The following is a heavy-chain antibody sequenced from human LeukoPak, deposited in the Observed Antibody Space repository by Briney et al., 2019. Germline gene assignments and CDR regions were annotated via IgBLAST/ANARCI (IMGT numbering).Heavy chain of an antibody. V-gene: IGHV4-34*01. CDR1: GGSFSGYY. Sequence: PSETLSLTCAVSGGSFSGYYWSWIRQPPGKGLEWIGEINHSGSTNYNPSLKSRVTISVNTSKNQLSLKLSSVTAADTAVYYCARERSSGWYLRSKYYFDYWGQGTLVTVSS. CDR3: ARERSSGWYLRSKYYFDY. CDR2: INHSGST. D-gene: IGHD6-19*01. J-gene: IGHJ4*02.